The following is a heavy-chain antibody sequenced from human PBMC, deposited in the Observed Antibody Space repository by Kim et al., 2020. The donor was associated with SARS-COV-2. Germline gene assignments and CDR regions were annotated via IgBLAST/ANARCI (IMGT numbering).Heavy chain of an antibody. J-gene: IGHJ5*02. Sequence: GGSLRLSCAASGFTFDDYTMHWVRQAPGKGLEWVSLISWDGGSTYYADSVKGRFTISRDNSKNSLYLQMNSLRTEDTALYYCAKGVRSIFGVVLNWFDPWGQGTLVTVSS. CDR2: ISWDGGST. V-gene: IGHV3-43*01. CDR1: GFTFDDYT. CDR3: AKGVRSIFGVVLNWFDP. D-gene: IGHD3-3*01.